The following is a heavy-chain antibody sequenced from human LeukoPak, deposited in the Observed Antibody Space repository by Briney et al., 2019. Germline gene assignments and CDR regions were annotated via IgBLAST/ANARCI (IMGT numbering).Heavy chain of an antibody. D-gene: IGHD5-12*01. CDR1: GFTFSSYA. CDR2: ISGSGGST. J-gene: IGHJ4*02. V-gene: IGHV3-23*01. Sequence: PGGSLRLSCAASGFTFSSYAMSWVRQAPGKGLEWVSAISGSGGSTYYADSVKGRFTISRDNSKNTLYLQMNSLRAEDTAVYYCAKDPNSGYDLIPDYWGQGTLVTVSS. CDR3: AKDPNSGYDLIPDY.